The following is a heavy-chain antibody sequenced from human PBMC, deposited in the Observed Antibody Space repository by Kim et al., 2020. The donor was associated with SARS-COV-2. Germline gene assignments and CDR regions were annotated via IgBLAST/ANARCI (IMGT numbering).Heavy chain of an antibody. Sequence: SETLSLTCAVYGGSFSGYYWSWIRQPPGKGLEWIGEINHSGSTNYNPSLKSRVTISVDTSKNQFSLKLSSVTAADTAVYYCARVPLMRIYYFDYWGQGTL. CDR3: ARVPLMRIYYFDY. D-gene: IGHD2-15*01. J-gene: IGHJ4*02. CDR1: GGSFSGYY. CDR2: INHSGST. V-gene: IGHV4-34*01.